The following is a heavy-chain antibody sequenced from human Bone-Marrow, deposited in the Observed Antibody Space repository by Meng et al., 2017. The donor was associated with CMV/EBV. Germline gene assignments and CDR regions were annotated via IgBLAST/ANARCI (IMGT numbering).Heavy chain of an antibody. CDR2: IYYSGST. V-gene: IGHV4-59*01. D-gene: IGHD6-13*01. J-gene: IGHJ1*01. CDR3: ASGYSSSWYGGGYFQH. Sequence: SETLSLTCTVSGGSISSYYWSWIRQPPGKGLEWIGYIYYSGSTNYNPSLKSRVTISVDTSKNKFSLKLGSVTAADTAVYYCASGYSSSWYGGGYFQHWGQGTLVTVSS. CDR1: GGSISSYY.